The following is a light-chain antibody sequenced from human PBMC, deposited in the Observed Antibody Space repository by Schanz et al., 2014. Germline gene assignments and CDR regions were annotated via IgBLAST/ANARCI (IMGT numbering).Light chain of an antibody. CDR2: DNT. Sequence: QSVLTQPPSVSGAPGQGVTISCTGSASNIGAGYDVHWYQQVPGTAPKPLIFDNTNRPSGVPDRFSASKSGTSASLAISGLQSEDEADYYCAAWDDSVNGQLFGGGTKLTVL. CDR3: AAWDDSVNGQL. CDR1: ASNIGAGYD. J-gene: IGLJ3*02. V-gene: IGLV1-40*01.